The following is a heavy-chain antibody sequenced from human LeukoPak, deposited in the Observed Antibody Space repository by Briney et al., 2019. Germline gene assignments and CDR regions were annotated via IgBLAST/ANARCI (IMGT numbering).Heavy chain of an antibody. CDR3: VCLGLGGLSLD. J-gene: IGHJ4*02. CDR2: VNSDGSGT. Sequence: PGGSLRLSCAASGFTFSRYSMHWVRQAPGKGLVWVSHVNSDGSGTDYADSVKGRFTISRDNAKNTLYLQMNSLRVEDTAGYYCVCLGLGGLSLDWGQGTLVTVSS. V-gene: IGHV3-74*01. D-gene: IGHD3-16*01. CDR1: GFTFSRYS.